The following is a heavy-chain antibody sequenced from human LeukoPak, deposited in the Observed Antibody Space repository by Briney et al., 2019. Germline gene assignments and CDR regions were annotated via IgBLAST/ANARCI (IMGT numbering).Heavy chain of an antibody. J-gene: IGHJ5*02. Sequence: SETLSLTCIVSGGSINSRSHYWGWIRQPPGKGLEWIGNIYYSGSTYYNPSLKSRVTISTDTSKNQFSLKLSSVTATDTAVYYCASLREGGVAHWFDPWGQGTLVTVSS. CDR3: ASLREGGVAHWFDP. CDR2: IYYSGST. CDR1: GGSINSRSHY. V-gene: IGHV4-39*01. D-gene: IGHD3-3*01.